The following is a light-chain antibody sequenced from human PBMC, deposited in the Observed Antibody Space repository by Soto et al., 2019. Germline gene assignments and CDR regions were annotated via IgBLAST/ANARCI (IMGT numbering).Light chain of an antibody. CDR2: AAS. CDR3: QQSYSAPPLT. Sequence: IQMTQSPSSLSASVGDRVTITCRASQSISKYLNWYQQKPGKAPKLLIYAASSLHCGVPSRFGGSGSGTDFTLTISSLQPEDFATYYWQQSYSAPPLTFGGGTNVEFK. V-gene: IGKV1-39*01. J-gene: IGKJ4*01. CDR1: QSISKY.